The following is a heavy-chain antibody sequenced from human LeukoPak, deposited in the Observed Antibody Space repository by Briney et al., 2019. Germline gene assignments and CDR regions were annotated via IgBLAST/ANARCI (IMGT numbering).Heavy chain of an antibody. Sequence: EASVKVSCKASGYTFTSYDINWVRQATGQGLEWMGWMNPNSGNTGYAQKFQGRVTMTRNTSISTAYMELSSLRSEDTAVYYCARLYYDFWSGYLSADYYYMDVWGKGTTVTVSS. CDR2: MNPNSGNT. CDR3: ARLYYDFWSGYLSADYYYMDV. CDR1: GYTFTSYD. J-gene: IGHJ6*03. V-gene: IGHV1-8*01. D-gene: IGHD3-3*01.